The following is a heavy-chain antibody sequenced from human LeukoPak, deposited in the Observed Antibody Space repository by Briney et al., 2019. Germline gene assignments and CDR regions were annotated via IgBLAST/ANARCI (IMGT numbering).Heavy chain of an antibody. J-gene: IGHJ4*02. CDR1: GGSFSGYY. CDR3: ATSGPSLSFDY. D-gene: IGHD2/OR15-2a*01. V-gene: IGHV4-34*01. CDR2: INHSGST. Sequence: PSETLSLTCAVYGGSFSGYYWSWIRQPPGKGLEWIGEINHSGSTNYNPSLKSRVTISVDTSKNQFSLKLSSVTAADTAVYYCATSGPSLSFDYWGQGTLVTVSS.